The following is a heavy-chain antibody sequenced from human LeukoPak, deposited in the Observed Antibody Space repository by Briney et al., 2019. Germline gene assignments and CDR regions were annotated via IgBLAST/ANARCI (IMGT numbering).Heavy chain of an antibody. V-gene: IGHV3-9*03. CDR2: ISWNSYDI. Sequence: GGSLRLSCAASGFTFDEYAMHWFRQPPGKGLEWVSGISWNSYDIGYADSVKGRFTISRDNAKNSLYLQMNSLRAEDMALYYCAKGVGTSYHYHMDVWGKGTTVIVSS. CDR3: AKGVGTSYHYHMDV. J-gene: IGHJ6*03. CDR1: GFTFDEYA. D-gene: IGHD1-26*01.